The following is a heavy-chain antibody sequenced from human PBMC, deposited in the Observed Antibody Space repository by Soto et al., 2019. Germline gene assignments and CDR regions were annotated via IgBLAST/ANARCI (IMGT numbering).Heavy chain of an antibody. V-gene: IGHV3-11*01. CDR3: ATLYCSGGSCYNSLDY. J-gene: IGHJ4*02. CDR1: GFTFSDYY. Sequence: GGSLRLSCAASGFTFSDYYMSWIRQAPGKGLEWVSYISSSGITSYSADSVEGRFTISRDNAKNSLYLHMNSLRADDTAVYYCATLYCSGGSCYNSLDYWGQGTLVTVSS. D-gene: IGHD2-15*01. CDR2: ISSSGITS.